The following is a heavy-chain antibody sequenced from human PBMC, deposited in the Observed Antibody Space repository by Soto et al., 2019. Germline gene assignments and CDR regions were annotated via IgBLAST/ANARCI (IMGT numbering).Heavy chain of an antibody. CDR1: GFTFSSYG. V-gene: IGHV3-30*18. D-gene: IGHD6-13*01. CDR2: ISYDGSNK. J-gene: IGHJ4*02. Sequence: QPGGSLRLSCAASGFTFSSYGMHWVRQAPGKGLEWVAVISYDGSNKYYADSVKGRFTISRDNSKNTLYLQMNSLRAEDTAVYYCAKDHYSSSWYLFDYWGQGTLVTVSS. CDR3: AKDHYSSSWYLFDY.